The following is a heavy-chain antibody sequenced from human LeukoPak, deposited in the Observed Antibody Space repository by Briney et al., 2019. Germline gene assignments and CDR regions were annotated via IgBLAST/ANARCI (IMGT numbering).Heavy chain of an antibody. D-gene: IGHD6-13*01. J-gene: IGHJ4*02. CDR1: GFTFSRYG. CDR2: IWYDGSNR. CDR3: ARLISSWSIDY. V-gene: IGHV3-33*01. Sequence: GGSLRLSCAASGFTFSRYGMHWVRQAPGKGLEWVAVIWYDGSNRYYADSLKGRFTVSRDNSKNTLYLEMNSLRAEDTAVYYCARLISSWSIDYWGQGTLVTVSS.